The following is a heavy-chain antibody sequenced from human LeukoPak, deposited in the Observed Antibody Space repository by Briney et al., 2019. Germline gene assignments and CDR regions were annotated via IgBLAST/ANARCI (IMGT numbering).Heavy chain of an antibody. CDR1: GGSISSYY. J-gene: IGHJ4*02. Sequence: SETLSLTCTVSGGSISSYYWSWIRQPAGKGLEWIGRIYTSGSTNYNPSLKSRVTISVDKSKNQFSLKLSSVTAADTAVYYCARDQVATIEGVFDYWGQGTLVTVSS. V-gene: IGHV4-4*07. CDR2: IYTSGST. D-gene: IGHD5-12*01. CDR3: ARDQVATIEGVFDY.